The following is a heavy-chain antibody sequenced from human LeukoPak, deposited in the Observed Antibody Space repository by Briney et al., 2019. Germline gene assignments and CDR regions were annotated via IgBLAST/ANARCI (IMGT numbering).Heavy chain of an antibody. CDR2: ISGSGGSK. CDR3: AKGYGSGNNYYYYMDV. J-gene: IGHJ6*03. V-gene: IGHV3-23*01. Sequence: GGSLRLSCAASGFTFSSYAMSWVRQAPGKGLEWVSSISGSGGSKYYADSVKGRFTISRDNSKNSLYLQMNSLRAEDTAVYYCAKGYGSGNNYYYYMDVWGKGTTVTVSS. CDR1: GFTFSSYA. D-gene: IGHD3-10*01.